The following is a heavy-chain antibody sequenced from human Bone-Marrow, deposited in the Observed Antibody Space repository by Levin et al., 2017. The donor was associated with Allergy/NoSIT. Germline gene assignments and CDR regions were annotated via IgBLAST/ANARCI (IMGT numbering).Heavy chain of an antibody. CDR1: GFSLTTSGVG. Sequence: SGPTLVKPTQTLTLTCTFSGFSLTTSGVGVGWIRQPPGKALEWLALIYWNDDKRYSPSLKSRLTITKDTSKNQVVLTMTNMDPVDTATYYCAHSPQSYYDFWSGYYTVEWFDPWGQGTLVTVSS. V-gene: IGHV2-5*01. CDR2: IYWNDDK. CDR3: AHSPQSYYDFWSGYYTVEWFDP. D-gene: IGHD3-3*01. J-gene: IGHJ5*02.